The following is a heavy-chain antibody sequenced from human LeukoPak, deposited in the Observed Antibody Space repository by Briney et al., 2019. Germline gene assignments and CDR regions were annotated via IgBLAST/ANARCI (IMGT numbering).Heavy chain of an antibody. J-gene: IGHJ5*02. CDR1: GFTFSTYA. CDR2: ISPGGDRT. Sequence: QSGGSLRLSCAASGFTFSTYALSWVRQAPGKGLEWVSAISPGGDRTYYVDSVKGRFAISRDNSKNTLYLQMHSLRAEDTAVYYCAKSVTADPWGQGTLVTVSS. CDR3: AKSVTADP. V-gene: IGHV3-23*01. D-gene: IGHD2-21*02.